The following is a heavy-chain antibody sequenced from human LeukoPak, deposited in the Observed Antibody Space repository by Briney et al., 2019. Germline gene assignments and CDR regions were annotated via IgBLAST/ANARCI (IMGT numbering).Heavy chain of an antibody. Sequence: SETLSLTCTVSGGSVSGSTYYWAWIRQPPGKGLEWIGSVYYTGNTYHNPSLKSRVTISVDTSKNQFSLKLSSVTAADTAVYYCARINWFDPWGQGTLVTVSS. D-gene: IGHD2-15*01. J-gene: IGHJ5*02. CDR1: GGSVSGSTYY. CDR2: VYYTGNT. V-gene: IGHV4-39*07. CDR3: ARINWFDP.